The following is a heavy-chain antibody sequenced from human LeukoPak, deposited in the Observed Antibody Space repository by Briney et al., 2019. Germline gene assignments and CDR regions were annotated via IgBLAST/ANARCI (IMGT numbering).Heavy chain of an antibody. CDR3: ARAARYYYDSSSFDI. D-gene: IGHD3-22*01. CDR2: IYYSGST. V-gene: IGHV4-39*01. Sequence: SETLSLTCTVSGGSISSSSYYWGWIRQPPGKGLEWIGSIYYSGSTYYNPSLKSRVTISVDTSKNQFSLKLSSVTAADTAVYYCARAARYYYDSSSFDIWGQGTMVTVSS. CDR1: GGSISSSSYY. J-gene: IGHJ3*02.